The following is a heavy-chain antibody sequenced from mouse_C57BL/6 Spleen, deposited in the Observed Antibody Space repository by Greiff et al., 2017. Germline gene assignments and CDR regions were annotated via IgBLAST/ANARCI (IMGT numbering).Heavy chain of an antibody. Sequence: QVQLPQPGAELVMPGASVKLSCKASGYTFTSYWMHWVKQRPGQGLEWIGEIDPSDSYTNYNQKFKGKSTLTVDKSSSTAYMQLSSLTSEDSAVYYCARVGSIPYYCDYWGQGTILTGSS. D-gene: IGHD2-10*02. V-gene: IGHV1-69*01. J-gene: IGHJ2*01. CDR1: GYTFTSYW. CDR3: ARVGSIPYYCDY. CDR2: IDPSDSYT.